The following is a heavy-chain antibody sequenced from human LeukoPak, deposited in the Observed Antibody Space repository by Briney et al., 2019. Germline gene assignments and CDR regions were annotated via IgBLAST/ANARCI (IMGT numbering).Heavy chain of an antibody. J-gene: IGHJ6*02. CDR3: ARGGGLDV. V-gene: IGHV3-7*03. D-gene: IGHD3-16*01. Sequence: GGSLRLSCAASGFTFRNYWMSWVRQVPGTGLEWVANINHNGNVNYYVDSVKGRFTISRDNAKNSLYLQMSNLRAEDTAVYFCARGGGLDVWGQGATVTVSS. CDR1: GFTFRNYW. CDR2: INHNGNVN.